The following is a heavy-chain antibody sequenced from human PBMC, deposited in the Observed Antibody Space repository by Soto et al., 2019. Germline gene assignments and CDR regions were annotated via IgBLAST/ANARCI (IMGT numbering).Heavy chain of an antibody. D-gene: IGHD3-16*02. Sequence: SETLSLTCAVYGGSFSGYYWSWIRQPPGKGLEWIGEINHSGSTNYNPSLKSRVTISVDTSKNQFSLKLSSVTAADTAVYYCARVGILRGGGYDYIWGSYRQKYYFDYWGQGTLVTVSS. CDR2: INHSGST. J-gene: IGHJ4*02. CDR1: GGSFSGYY. V-gene: IGHV4-34*01. CDR3: ARVGILRGGGYDYIWGSYRQKYYFDY.